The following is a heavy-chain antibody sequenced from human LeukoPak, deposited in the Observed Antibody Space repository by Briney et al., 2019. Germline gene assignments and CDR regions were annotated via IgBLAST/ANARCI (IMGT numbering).Heavy chain of an antibody. D-gene: IGHD3-10*01. Sequence: SETLSLTCTVSGGSISSSSYYWGWIRQPPGKGLEWIGSIYYSGSTYYNPSLKSRVTISVDTSKNQFSLKLSSVTAADTAVYYCARDWRITMVRGGYYFDYWGLGTLVTVSS. V-gene: IGHV4-39*07. CDR1: GGSISSSSYY. J-gene: IGHJ4*02. CDR2: IYYSGST. CDR3: ARDWRITMVRGGYYFDY.